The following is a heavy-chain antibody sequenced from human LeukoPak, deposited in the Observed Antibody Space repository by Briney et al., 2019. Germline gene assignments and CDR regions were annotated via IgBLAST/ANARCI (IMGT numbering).Heavy chain of an antibody. D-gene: IGHD6-25*01. Sequence: GGTLRLSRAASGFTFNTYCIIRVPRAPANMLEHLPNIKQEGSEIYFVAFVNGQFTISRDNAKNSLYLQMNSLRAEDTAVYYCVRSGYGPRYYFDYWGRGTLVTVSS. V-gene: IGHV3-7*03. CDR1: GFTFNTYC. CDR2: IKQEGSEI. CDR3: VRSGYGPRYYFDY. J-gene: IGHJ4*02.